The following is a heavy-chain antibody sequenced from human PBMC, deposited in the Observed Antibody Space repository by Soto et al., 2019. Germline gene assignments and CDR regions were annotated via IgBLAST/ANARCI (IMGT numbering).Heavy chain of an antibody. Sequence: ASVKVSCKASGFSFTGYYIHWLRQAPGQGLEWMGWINAHSGGTEYAQKFQGRVTLTRDTSIATAYLTLTSLTSDDTALYYCAKDLTRQLAYWLDPWGQGSQVTVSS. J-gene: IGHJ5*02. V-gene: IGHV1-2*02. CDR3: AKDLTRQLAYWLDP. CDR2: INAHSGGT. D-gene: IGHD6-6*01. CDR1: GFSFTGYY.